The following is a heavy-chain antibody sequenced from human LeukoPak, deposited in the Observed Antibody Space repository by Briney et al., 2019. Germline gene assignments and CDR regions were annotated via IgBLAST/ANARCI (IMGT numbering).Heavy chain of an antibody. CDR2: IRYDGSNK. D-gene: IGHD3-3*01. CDR3: AKAASSVGYDFWSGYRMSWFGP. V-gene: IGHV3-30*02. J-gene: IGHJ5*02. Sequence: GGSLRLSCAASGFTFSSYGMHWVRQAPGKGLEWVAFIRYDGSNKYYADSVKGRFTISRDNSKNTLYLQMNSLRAEDTAVYYCAKAASSVGYDFWSGYRMSWFGPWGQGTLVTVSS. CDR1: GFTFSSYG.